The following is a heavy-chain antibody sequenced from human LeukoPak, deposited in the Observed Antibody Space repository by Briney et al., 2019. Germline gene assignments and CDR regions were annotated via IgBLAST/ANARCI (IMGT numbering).Heavy chain of an antibody. CDR1: GFTFSSYW. V-gene: IGHV3-7*01. D-gene: IGHD3-10*01. CDR3: AEGGAPFAESAY. Sequence: PGGSLRLSCAASGFTFSSYWMSWVRQAPGKGLEWVANIKEDGSQEYYVDSVRGRFTISRDNARNSVYLQMNSLRAEDTAVYYCAEGGAPFAESAYWGQGTLVTVSS. CDR2: IKEDGSQE. J-gene: IGHJ4*02.